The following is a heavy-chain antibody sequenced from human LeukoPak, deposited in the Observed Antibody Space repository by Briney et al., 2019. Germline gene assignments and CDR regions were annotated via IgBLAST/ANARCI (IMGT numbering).Heavy chain of an antibody. Sequence: SETLSLTCTVSGGSISSYYWSWIRQPPGKGLEWIGYIYYSGSTNYNPSLRSRITISVDTSKNQFSLKLSSVTAADTAMYYCARALGGDVTYDYWGQGTLVTVSS. V-gene: IGHV4-59*01. CDR1: GGSISSYY. D-gene: IGHD3-16*01. CDR2: IYYSGST. CDR3: ARALGGDVTYDY. J-gene: IGHJ4*02.